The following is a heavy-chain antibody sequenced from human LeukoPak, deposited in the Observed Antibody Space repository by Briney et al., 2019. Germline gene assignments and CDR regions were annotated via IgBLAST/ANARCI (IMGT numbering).Heavy chain of an antibody. Sequence: PGESWNISGQGSEYTFTSYSIGGAGQLPGKGLEWMGIIYPGDSDTRYSPSFQGQVTISADKSISTANLQWSSLKASDTAMYYCARHLSGYQEDAFDIWGQGTMVTVSS. CDR2: IYPGDSDT. CDR3: ARHLSGYQEDAFDI. V-gene: IGHV5-51*01. CDR1: EYTFTSYS. D-gene: IGHD3-22*01. J-gene: IGHJ3*02.